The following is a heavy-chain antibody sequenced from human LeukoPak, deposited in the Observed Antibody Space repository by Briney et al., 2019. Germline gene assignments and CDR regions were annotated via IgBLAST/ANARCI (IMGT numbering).Heavy chain of an antibody. CDR2: MNPNSGNT. Sequence: ASVKVSCKASGYIFTSYDINWVRQATGQGLEWLGWMNPNSGNTAYAQKFQGRVTMTRNTSISTAYMELSRLRSDDTAVYYCARDSAGSWTNRYFDYWGQGTLVTVSS. V-gene: IGHV1-8*01. D-gene: IGHD3-10*01. CDR3: ARDSAGSWTNRYFDY. CDR1: GYIFTSYD. J-gene: IGHJ4*02.